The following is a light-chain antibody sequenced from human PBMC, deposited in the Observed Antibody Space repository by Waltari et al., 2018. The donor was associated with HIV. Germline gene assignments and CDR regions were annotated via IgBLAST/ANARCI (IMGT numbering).Light chain of an antibody. CDR2: VVL. Sequence: QSALTQPRSVSGSPGQSVAISGTGASRDGGGYDSVSWYLQHTGKVSKLIIYVVLTRHSGVPDRFYGSKAGNTASRTISGLHTEDEADYFCCSYAGTYTNVLFGGVTKLTVL. J-gene: IGLJ3*02. V-gene: IGLV2-11*01. CDR3: CSYAGTYTNVL. CDR1: SRDGGGYDS.